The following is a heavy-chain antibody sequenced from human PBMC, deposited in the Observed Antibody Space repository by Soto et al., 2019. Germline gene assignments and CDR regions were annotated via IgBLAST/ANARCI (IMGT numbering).Heavy chain of an antibody. Sequence: GGTKRHNCAAAGVTHRNARRSWDRQAPGKGQERDGRIKSKTDGGTTDYAAPVKGRFTISRDDSKNTLYLQMNSLKTEGTALSFCTTGLGRYSCSSDFDYWGQGALVTLSS. D-gene: IGHD6-6*01. CDR2: IKSKTDGGTT. CDR3: TTGLGRYSCSSDFDY. CDR1: GVTHRNAR. J-gene: IGHJ4*02. V-gene: IGHV3-15*01.